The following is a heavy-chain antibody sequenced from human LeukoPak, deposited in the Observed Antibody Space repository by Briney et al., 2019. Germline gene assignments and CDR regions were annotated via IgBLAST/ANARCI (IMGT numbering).Heavy chain of an antibody. V-gene: IGHV1-46*01. D-gene: IGHD3-16*02. CDR3: AAFGGVIAPDFDY. CDR1: GGTFSSYA. CDR2: INPSGGST. Sequence: ASVKVSCKASGGTFSSYAISWVRQAPGQGLEWMGIINPSGGSTSYAQKFQGRVTMTRDTSTSTVYMELSSLRSEDTAVYYCAAFGGVIAPDFDYWGQGTLVTVSS. J-gene: IGHJ4*02.